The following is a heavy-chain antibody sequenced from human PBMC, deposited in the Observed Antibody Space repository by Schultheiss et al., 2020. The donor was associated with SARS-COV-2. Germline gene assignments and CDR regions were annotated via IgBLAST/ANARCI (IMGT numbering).Heavy chain of an antibody. CDR2: INHSGST. V-gene: IGHV4-34*01. CDR3: ARGRLTIFGVVSYYYYGMDV. D-gene: IGHD3-3*01. CDR1: GGSFSGYY. J-gene: IGHJ6*02. Sequence: SETLSLTCAVYGGSFSGYYWSWIRQPPGKGLEWIGEINHSGSTNYNPSLKSRVTISVDTSKNQFSLKLSSVTAADTAVYYCARGRLTIFGVVSYYYYGMDVWDQGTTVTVSS.